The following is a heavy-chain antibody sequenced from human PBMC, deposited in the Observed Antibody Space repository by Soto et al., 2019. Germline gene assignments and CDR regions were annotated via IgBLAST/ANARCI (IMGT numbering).Heavy chain of an antibody. CDR2: IIPIFGTA. CDR3: ARSQSDAFDI. V-gene: IGHV1-69*05. Sequence: ASVKVSCKASGGTFSSYAISWVRQAPGQGLEWMGGIIPIFGTANYAQKFQGRVTITRDTSASTAYMELSSLRSEDTAVYYCARSQSDAFDIWGQGTMVTVSS. J-gene: IGHJ3*02. CDR1: GGTFSSYA.